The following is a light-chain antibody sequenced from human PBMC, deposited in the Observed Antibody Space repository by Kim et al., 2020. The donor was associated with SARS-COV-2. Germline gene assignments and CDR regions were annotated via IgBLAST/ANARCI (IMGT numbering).Light chain of an antibody. CDR2: GKN. J-gene: IGLJ3*02. CDR1: SLRSYY. CDR3: NSRDSSGYRV. V-gene: IGLV3-19*01. Sequence: SSELTQDPAVSVALGQTVRITCQGDSLRSYYASWYQQKPGQAPVLVIYGKNNRPSGIPDRFSGSSSGNTAYLTITGAQAEDEADYYCNSRDSSGYRVFGG.